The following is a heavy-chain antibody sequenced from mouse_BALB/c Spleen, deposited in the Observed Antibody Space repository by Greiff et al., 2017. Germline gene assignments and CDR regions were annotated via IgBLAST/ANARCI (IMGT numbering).Heavy chain of an antibody. CDR2: IYPGDGDT. Sequence: QVQLQQSGAELARPGASVKLSCKASGYTFTSYWMQWVKQRPGQGLEWIGAIYPGDGDTRYTQKFKGKATLTADKSSSTAYMQLSSLASEDSAVYYCASDYDDAGARFAYWGQGTLVTVSA. CDR1: GYTFTSYW. V-gene: IGHV1-87*01. D-gene: IGHD2-4*01. CDR3: ASDYDDAGARFAY. J-gene: IGHJ3*01.